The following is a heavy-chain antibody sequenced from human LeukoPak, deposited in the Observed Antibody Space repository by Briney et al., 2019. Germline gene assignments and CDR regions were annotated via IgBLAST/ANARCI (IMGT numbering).Heavy chain of an antibody. D-gene: IGHD3-22*01. V-gene: IGHV4-39*07. J-gene: IGHJ3*02. Sequence: PSETLSLTCTVSAGSISSSSYYWGWIRQPPGKGPEWIGSIYYSGSTYYNPSLKSRVTISVDTSKNQFSLKLSSVTAADTAVYYCARDNAPVYDSSGLDAFDIWGQGTMVTVSS. CDR2: IYYSGST. CDR1: AGSISSSSYY. CDR3: ARDNAPVYDSSGLDAFDI.